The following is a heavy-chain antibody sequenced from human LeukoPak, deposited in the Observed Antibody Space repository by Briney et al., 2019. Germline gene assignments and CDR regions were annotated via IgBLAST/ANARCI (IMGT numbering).Heavy chain of an antibody. CDR3: ARADFWSGQAHMDV. CDR2: ISSSSSYI. V-gene: IGHV3-21*01. Sequence: GGSLRLSCAASGFTFSSYSMNWVRQAPGKGLEWVSSISSSSSYIYYADSVKGRFTISRDNAKNSLYLPMNSLRAEDTAVYYCARADFWSGQAHMDVWGKGTTVTVSS. CDR1: GFTFSSYS. D-gene: IGHD3-3*01. J-gene: IGHJ6*03.